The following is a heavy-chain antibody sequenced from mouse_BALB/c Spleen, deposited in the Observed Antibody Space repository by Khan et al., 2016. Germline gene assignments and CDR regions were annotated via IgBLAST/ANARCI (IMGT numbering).Heavy chain of an antibody. CDR1: GFNIKDYY. V-gene: IGHV14-1*02. CDR3: ARWGTFDY. J-gene: IGHJ2*01. CDR2: IDPENGNT. Sequence: VQLQQSGAELVRPGALVKLSCKASGFNIKDYYMQWVKQRPEQGLEWIGWIDPENGNTIYDPKFQGKASITADTSSNTAYLQLSSLTSEDTAVYYCARWGTFDYWGQGTTLTVSS.